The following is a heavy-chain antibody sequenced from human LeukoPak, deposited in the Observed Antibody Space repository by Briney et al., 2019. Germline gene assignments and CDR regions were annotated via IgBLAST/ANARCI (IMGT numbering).Heavy chain of an antibody. CDR1: GYTFTGYY. V-gene: IGHV1-2*02. J-gene: IGHJ4*02. D-gene: IGHD3-10*01. CDR2: INPNSAGT. Sequence: HRASVKVSCKASGYTFTGYYMHWVRQAPGQGLEWMGWINPNSAGTNYAQKFQGRVTMTRDTSISTAYMELSRLRSDDTAVYYCASGSVRGVISPLDYWGQGTLVTVSS. CDR3: ASGSVRGVISPLDY.